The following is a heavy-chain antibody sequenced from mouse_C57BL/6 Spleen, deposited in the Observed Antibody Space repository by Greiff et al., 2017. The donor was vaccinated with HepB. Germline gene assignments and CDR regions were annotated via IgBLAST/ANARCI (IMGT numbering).Heavy chain of an antibody. J-gene: IGHJ3*01. Sequence: EVHLVESGEGLVKPGGSLKLSCAASGFTFSSYAMSWVRQTPEKRLEWVAYISSGGDYIYYADTVKGRFTISRDNARNTLYLQMSSLKSEDTAMYYCTRGEDGYSNYEGVAYWGQGTLVTVSA. V-gene: IGHV5-9-1*02. CDR1: GFTFSSYA. CDR2: ISSGGDYI. D-gene: IGHD2-5*01. CDR3: TRGEDGYSNYEGVAY.